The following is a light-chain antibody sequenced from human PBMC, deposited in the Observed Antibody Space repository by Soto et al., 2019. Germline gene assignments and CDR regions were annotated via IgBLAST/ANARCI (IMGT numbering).Light chain of an antibody. CDR2: DVS. CDR3: SSYTSTSTLVV. V-gene: IGLV2-14*01. CDR1: SSDVGGYNY. J-gene: IGLJ2*01. Sequence: QSALTQPASVSGSPGQSITISCTGTSSDVGGYNYVYWYQQHPGKAPKLMIYDVSDRPSGVSNRFSGSKSGNTASLTISGLQAKDEADYYCSSYTSTSTLVVFGGGTQLTVL.